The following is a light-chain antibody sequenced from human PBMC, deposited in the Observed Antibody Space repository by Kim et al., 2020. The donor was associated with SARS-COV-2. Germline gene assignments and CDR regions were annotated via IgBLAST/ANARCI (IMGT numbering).Light chain of an antibody. Sequence: SQGETATLSCRASQSVSSNFVAWYQQKPGRAPRLLIYGASSRASDIPDRFSGSGSGTDFTLTISRLEPEDFAVYYCQQYDTSFLYTFGQGTKLEI. CDR3: QQYDTSFLYT. CDR1: QSVSSNF. J-gene: IGKJ2*01. V-gene: IGKV3-20*01. CDR2: GAS.